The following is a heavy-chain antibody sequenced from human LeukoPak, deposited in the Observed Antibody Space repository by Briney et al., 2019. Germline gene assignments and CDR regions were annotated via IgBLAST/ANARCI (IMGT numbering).Heavy chain of an antibody. CDR2: ISSGSTI. J-gene: IGHJ4*02. V-gene: IGHV3-48*03. D-gene: IGHD3-10*01. CDR3: ARNMVRGVIFDY. CDR1: GFTFSSYE. Sequence: GGSLRLSCAASGFTFSSYEMNWVRQAPGKGLEWVSYISSGSTIYYADSVKGRFTISRGNAKNSLYLQMNSLRAEDTAVYYCARNMVRGVIFDYWGQGTLVTVSS.